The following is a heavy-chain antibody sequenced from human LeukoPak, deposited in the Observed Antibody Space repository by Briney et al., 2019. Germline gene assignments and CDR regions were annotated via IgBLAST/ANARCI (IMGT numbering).Heavy chain of an antibody. V-gene: IGHV4-4*02. Sequence: KSSETLSLTCTVSGDSISSSYWWSWVRQPPGKGLEWIGEIYHTGSTNYNPSLESRVTMSVDKSKNQFSLKLSSVTAADTAVYYCARGGAYYDSSGYIDYWGQGTLVTVSS. CDR2: IYHTGST. D-gene: IGHD3-22*01. CDR3: ARGGAYYDSSGYIDY. CDR1: GDSISSSYW. J-gene: IGHJ4*02.